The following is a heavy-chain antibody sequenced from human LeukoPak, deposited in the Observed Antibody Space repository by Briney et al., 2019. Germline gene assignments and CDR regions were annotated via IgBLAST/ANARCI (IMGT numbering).Heavy chain of an antibody. Sequence: ASVKVSCNVSGYTLTELSMFWVRQAPGKGLEWMGSFDPEDGKTVYAQKFQGRVTMTEDTSTDTAYMELSSLRSEDTAVYYCATGYLVTAGLMDVWGQGTTVTVSS. CDR2: FDPEDGKT. D-gene: IGHD6-13*01. CDR1: GYTLTELS. V-gene: IGHV1-24*01. J-gene: IGHJ6*02. CDR3: ATGYLVTAGLMDV.